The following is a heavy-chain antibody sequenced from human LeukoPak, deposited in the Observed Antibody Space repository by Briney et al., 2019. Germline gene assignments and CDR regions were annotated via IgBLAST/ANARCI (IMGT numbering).Heavy chain of an antibody. CDR2: INPNSGGT. CDR3: AREVGPLYDYVWGEFLYPRHWFDP. D-gene: IGHD3-16*01. Sequence: ASVKVSCKASGYTFTVYYMHWVRQAPGQGLEWMGWINPNSGGTNYAQKFQGRVTMTRDTSISTAYMELSRLRSDDTAVYYCAREVGPLYDYVWGEFLYPRHWFDPWGQGTLVTVSS. J-gene: IGHJ5*02. V-gene: IGHV1-2*02. CDR1: GYTFTVYY.